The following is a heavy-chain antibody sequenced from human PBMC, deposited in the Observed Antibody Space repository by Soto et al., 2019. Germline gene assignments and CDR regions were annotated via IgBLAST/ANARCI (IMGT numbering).Heavy chain of an antibody. V-gene: IGHV3-30*18. Sequence: GGSVRLSCAASGFTFISYSMHWVRQAPGKGLEWVALISFDGSNKNYADSVKGRFTISRDNSKNTLYLQMSSLRAEDTAVYYCAKDKNNYYYNMDVWGQGTTVTVSS. CDR1: GFTFISYS. CDR2: ISFDGSNK. J-gene: IGHJ6*02. CDR3: AKDKNNYYYNMDV.